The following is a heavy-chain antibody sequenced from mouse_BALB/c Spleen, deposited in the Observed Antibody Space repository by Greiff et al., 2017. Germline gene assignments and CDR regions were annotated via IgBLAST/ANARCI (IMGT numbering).Heavy chain of an antibody. CDR1: GFAFSSYD. Sequence: EVKLVESGGGLVKPGGSLKLSCAASGFAFSSYDMSWVRQTPEKRLEWVAYISSGGGSTYYPDTVKGRFTISRDNAKNTLYLQMSSLKSEDTAMYYCARHGLRLRAMDYWGQGTSVTVSS. J-gene: IGHJ4*01. CDR3: ARHGLRLRAMDY. D-gene: IGHD1-2*01. CDR2: ISSGGGST. V-gene: IGHV5-12-1*01.